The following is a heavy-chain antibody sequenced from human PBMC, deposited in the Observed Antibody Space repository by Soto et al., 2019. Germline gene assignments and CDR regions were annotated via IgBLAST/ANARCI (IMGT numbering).Heavy chain of an antibody. CDR1: GGSISSYH. V-gene: IGHV4-59*01. CDR2: IYYSGST. D-gene: IGHD5-12*01. CDR3: ARERGGVYSGYDSTSAYDI. J-gene: IGHJ3*02. Sequence: PSETLCLTCTVSGGSISSYHWGWIRHPPGKGLEWIGYIYYSGSTNYNPSLKSRVTISVDTSKNQFSLKLSSVTAADTAVYYCARERGGVYSGYDSTSAYDIWCQGTMVTVSS.